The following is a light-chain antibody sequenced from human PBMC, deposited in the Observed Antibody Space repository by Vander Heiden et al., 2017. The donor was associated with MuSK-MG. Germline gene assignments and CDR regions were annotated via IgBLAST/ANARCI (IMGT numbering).Light chain of an antibody. CDR3: MQALQTPLT. CDR1: QSLLHSNGYNY. V-gene: IGKV2-28*01. CDR2: LGS. J-gene: IGKJ4*01. Sequence: DIVMTQSPLSLPDTPGEPASISCRSSQSLLHSNGYNYLDWYLQKPGQSPQLLIYLGSNRASGVPDRFSGSGSGTDFTLKISRVEAEDVGVYYCMQALQTPLTFGGGTKVEIK.